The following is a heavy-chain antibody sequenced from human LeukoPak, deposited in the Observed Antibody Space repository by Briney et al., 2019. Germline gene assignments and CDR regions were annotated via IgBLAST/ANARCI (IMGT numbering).Heavy chain of an antibody. D-gene: IGHD2-2*02. CDR2: ISAYNGNT. J-gene: IGHJ5*02. CDR1: GYTFTSYR. V-gene: IGHV1-18*01. CDR3: ARDTCSSTSCYTSWFDP. Sequence: ASVKVSCKASGYTFTSYRISWVRQAPGQGLEWMGWISAYNGNTNYAQKLQGRVTMTTDTSTSTAYMELRSLRSDDTAVYYCARDTCSSTSCYTSWFDPWGQGTLVTVSS.